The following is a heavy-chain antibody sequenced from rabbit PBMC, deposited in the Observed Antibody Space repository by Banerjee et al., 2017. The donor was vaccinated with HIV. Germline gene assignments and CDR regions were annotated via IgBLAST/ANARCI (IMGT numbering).Heavy chain of an antibody. Sequence: QEQLEESGGDLVKPEGSLTLTCTASGFSFSSSYWMWWVRQAPGKGLEWIACIGAGSSGNTVYATWAKGRFTISETSSTTVTLQMTSLTAADTATYFCARVDRGSTYYFDLWGPGTLVTVS. D-gene: IGHD8-1*01. J-gene: IGHJ4*01. CDR1: GFSFSSSYW. CDR2: IGAGSSGNT. V-gene: IGHV1S45*01. CDR3: ARVDRGSTYYFDL.